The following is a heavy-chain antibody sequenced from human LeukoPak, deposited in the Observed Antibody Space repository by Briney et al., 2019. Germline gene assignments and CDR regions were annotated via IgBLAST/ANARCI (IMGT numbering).Heavy chain of an antibody. CDR1: GGSISSYY. V-gene: IGHV4-59*08. CDR3: ARRGASGYDAFDY. Sequence: PSETLSLTCTVSGGSISSYYWSWIWQPPGKGLEWIGYIYYSGSTNYNPSLKSRVTISVDTSKNQFSLKLSSVTAADTAVYYCARRGASGYDAFDYWGQGTLVTVSS. J-gene: IGHJ4*02. D-gene: IGHD5-12*01. CDR2: IYYSGST.